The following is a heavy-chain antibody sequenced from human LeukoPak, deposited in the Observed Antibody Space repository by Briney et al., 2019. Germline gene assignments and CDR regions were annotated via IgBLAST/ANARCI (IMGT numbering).Heavy chain of an antibody. CDR1: GGSISSGDYY. V-gene: IGHV4-30-4*01. CDR2: IHYSGRT. CDR3: ARTFPGSSSIWFDP. D-gene: IGHD6-13*01. Sequence: SETLSPTCTVSGGSISSGDYYWSWIRQPPGRGLEWIGYIHYSGRTYSNPSLKSRLAMSVDTSKNQFSLRLTSVTAADTAMYFCARTFPGSSSIWFDPWGQGTLVTVSS. J-gene: IGHJ5*02.